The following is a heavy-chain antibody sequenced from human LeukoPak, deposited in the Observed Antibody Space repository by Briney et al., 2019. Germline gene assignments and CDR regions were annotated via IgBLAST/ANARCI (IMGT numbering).Heavy chain of an antibody. Sequence: SETLSLTCTVSGGSISSSSYYWGWIRQPPGKGLEWIGSIYYSGSTYYNPSLKSRVTISVDTSKNQFSLKLSSVTAADTAVYYCARQKSSGGTHHFDYWGQGTLVTVSS. CDR3: ARQKSSGGTHHFDY. V-gene: IGHV4-39*01. J-gene: IGHJ4*02. D-gene: IGHD3-22*01. CDR1: GGSISSSSYY. CDR2: IYYSGST.